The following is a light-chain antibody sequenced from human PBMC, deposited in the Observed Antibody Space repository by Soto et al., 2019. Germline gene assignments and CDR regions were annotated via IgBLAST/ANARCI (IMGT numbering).Light chain of an antibody. J-gene: IGKJ1*01. CDR1: QGISKY. Sequence: DIRMTQSPSSLSASVGDRVTITCRASQGISKYLAWFQQKPGEVPKLLIYAASTLQSGIPSRFSGSGSGTDFTLNISSLQPEDVATYYCQKYNSAPWTFGQGTKVDIK. CDR3: QKYNSAPWT. CDR2: AAS. V-gene: IGKV1-27*01.